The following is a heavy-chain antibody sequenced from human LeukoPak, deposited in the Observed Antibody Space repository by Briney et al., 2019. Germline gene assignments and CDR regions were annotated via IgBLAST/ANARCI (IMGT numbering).Heavy chain of an antibody. J-gene: IGHJ3*02. CDR2: IYYSGST. D-gene: IGHD3-22*01. V-gene: IGHV4-39*01. CDR3: ARYYYDSSGYYGEDAFDI. Sequence: SETLSLTCTVSGGSISSSSYYWGWIRQPPGKGLEWIGSIYYSGSTYYNPSLKSRVTISVDTSKNQFSLKLSSVTAADTAVYYCARYYYDSSGYYGEDAFDIWGQGTMVTVSS. CDR1: GGSISSSSYY.